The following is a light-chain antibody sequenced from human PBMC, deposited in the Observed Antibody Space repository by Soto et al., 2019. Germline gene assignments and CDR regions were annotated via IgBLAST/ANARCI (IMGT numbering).Light chain of an antibody. CDR1: QSVSSN. CDR3: QHYNNWPPWT. CDR2: GAS. V-gene: IGKV3-15*01. J-gene: IGKJ1*01. Sequence: EIVMTQPPASLSVSPGERATLSCRASQSVSSNLAWFQQKPGQAPRLLIYGASTRATGIPARFSGSGSGTEFTLTISGLQSEDFAVYYCQHYNNWPPWTFGQGTKVEIK.